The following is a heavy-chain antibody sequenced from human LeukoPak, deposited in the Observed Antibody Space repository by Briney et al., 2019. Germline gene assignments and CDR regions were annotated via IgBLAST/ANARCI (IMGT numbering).Heavy chain of an antibody. V-gene: IGHV3-64*01. CDR1: GFSFSRYA. D-gene: IGHD4-17*01. Sequence: GGSLRLSCAASGFSFSRYAMHWVRQAPGKGLEYVSAISSNGGSTYYANSVKGRFTISRDNSKNTLYLQMGSLRAEDMAVYYCARITPTVTQGDYWGQGTLVTVSS. CDR2: ISSNGGST. CDR3: ARITPTVTQGDY. J-gene: IGHJ4*02.